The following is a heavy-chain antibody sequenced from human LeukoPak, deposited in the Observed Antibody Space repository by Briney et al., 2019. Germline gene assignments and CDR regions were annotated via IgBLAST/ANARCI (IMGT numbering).Heavy chain of an antibody. V-gene: IGHV4-59*01. CDR3: ARDSSTVVTPYYYYYYGMDV. CDR1: GGSISSYY. D-gene: IGHD4-23*01. Sequence: PSETLSLTCTVSGGSISSYYWSWIRQHPGKGLEWIGYIYYSGSTNYNPSLKSRVTISVDTSKNQFSLKLSSVTAADTAVYYCARDSSTVVTPYYYYYYGMDVWGQGTTVTVSS. J-gene: IGHJ6*02. CDR2: IYYSGST.